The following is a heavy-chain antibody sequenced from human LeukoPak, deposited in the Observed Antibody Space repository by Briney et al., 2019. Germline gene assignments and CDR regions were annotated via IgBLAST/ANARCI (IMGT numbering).Heavy chain of an antibody. V-gene: IGHV4-39*07. CDR2: MFYNGAT. Sequence: SETLSLTCSVSGGSISSSDYYWGWIRQPPGKGLEWIGTMFYNGATKSNPSLSSRVTMSIDTSTNQFSLKLRSVTAADTAVYYCAREARFALPVVGSGDYWGQGTLVTVSS. CDR1: GGSISSSDYY. J-gene: IGHJ4*02. D-gene: IGHD6-19*01. CDR3: AREARFALPVVGSGDY.